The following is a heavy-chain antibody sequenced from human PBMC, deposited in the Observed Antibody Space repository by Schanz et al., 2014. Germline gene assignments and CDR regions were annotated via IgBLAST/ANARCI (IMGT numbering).Heavy chain of an antibody. CDR1: GGTFSSFG. V-gene: IGHV1-69*02. J-gene: IGHJ3*02. D-gene: IGHD2-2*01. CDR2: IISILGIP. Sequence: VQLEQSGAEVKKPGSSVKVSCKASGGTFSSFGINWVRQAPGQGLEWMGRIISILGIPNYAQKFQGRVTITADKSTFTAYMELSSLRYEDTALYYCARGTMPGTFDIWGQGTMVTVSS. CDR3: ARGTMPGTFDI.